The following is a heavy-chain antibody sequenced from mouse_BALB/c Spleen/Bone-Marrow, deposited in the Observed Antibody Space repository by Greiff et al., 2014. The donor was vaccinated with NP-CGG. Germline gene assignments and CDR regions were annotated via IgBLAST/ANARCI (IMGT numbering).Heavy chain of an antibody. J-gene: IGHJ4*01. Sequence: QVQLQQSGPGLVAPSQSLSITCTVSGFSLTSYGVYWARQPPGKGLEWLGVIWAGGSTNYNSALMSRLSISKDNSKSQVFLKMNSLQTDDTAMYYCARVYGSSYDPYYYAIDYWGQGTSVTVSS. CDR2: IWAGGST. V-gene: IGHV2-9*02. CDR1: GFSLTSYG. D-gene: IGHD1-1*01. CDR3: ARVYGSSYDPYYYAIDY.